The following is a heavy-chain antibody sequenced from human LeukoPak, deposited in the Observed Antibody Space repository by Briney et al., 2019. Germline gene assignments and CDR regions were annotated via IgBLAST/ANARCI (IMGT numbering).Heavy chain of an antibody. J-gene: IGHJ4*02. D-gene: IGHD3-9*01. V-gene: IGHV3-23*01. Sequence: GGSLRLSCAASGFTFTNHAMSWVRQAPGKGLEWVSAISGSGDATKYADSVKGRFTISRDNSKNTLYLQMNSLRAEDTAVYYCAKDQKGAYYDILTGYYSDYWGQGTLVTVSS. CDR3: AKDQKGAYYDILTGYYSDY. CDR2: ISGSGDAT. CDR1: GFTFTNHA.